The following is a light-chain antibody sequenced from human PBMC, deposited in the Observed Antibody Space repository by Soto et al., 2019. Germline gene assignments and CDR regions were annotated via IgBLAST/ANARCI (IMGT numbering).Light chain of an antibody. V-gene: IGKV1-39*01. J-gene: IGKJ4*01. CDR2: AAS. Sequence: DIQMTQSPSSLSASVGDRVTITCRASQSISSYLHWYQQKPGKAPKLLIYAASSLHSVVPSRFSGSGPVTDFTLTISGQQPEDCATYYCYQRYSTSRSFGGGNKGDIK. CDR3: YQRYSTSRS. CDR1: QSISSY.